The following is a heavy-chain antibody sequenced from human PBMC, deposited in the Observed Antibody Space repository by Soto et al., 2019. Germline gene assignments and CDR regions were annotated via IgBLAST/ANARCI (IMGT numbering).Heavy chain of an antibody. Sequence: QVQLQESGPGLVKASQTLSLICSVSGESISSGGYYWSWIRHHPGKGLEWIGYIYDSESAYYNPSLKSRVTISMDKSKNHFALKLSAVTAAYTAVYYCARASSSSSAADYWGQGNLITVSS. V-gene: IGHV4-31*03. CDR1: GESISSGGYY. D-gene: IGHD6-6*01. CDR2: IYDSESA. CDR3: ARASSSSSAADY. J-gene: IGHJ4*02.